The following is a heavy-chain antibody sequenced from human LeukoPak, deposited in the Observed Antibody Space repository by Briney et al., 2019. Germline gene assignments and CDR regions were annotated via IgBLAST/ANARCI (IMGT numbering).Heavy chain of an antibody. CDR2: IKPDSGGT. Sequence: GASLKDSCMASGYTLIGYYMHWVRQAPGQRVEWMGWIKPDSGGTNYAQKFQGGVTTSRKPSLSTAYIGLSSLRSQETAVYYCVRRNFSFFDPWGQGTLVTVSS. CDR1: GYTLIGYY. V-gene: IGHV1-2*02. J-gene: IGHJ5*02. CDR3: VRRNFSFFDP. D-gene: IGHD2-2*01.